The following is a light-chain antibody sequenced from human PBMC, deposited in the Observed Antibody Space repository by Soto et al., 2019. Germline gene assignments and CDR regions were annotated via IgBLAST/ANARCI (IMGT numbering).Light chain of an antibody. V-gene: IGLV2-8*01. CDR2: EVT. Sequence: QSALTQPPSASGSPGQSVTISCTGTSSDVGAYKYVSWYQQYPGKAPKLMIYEVTKWPSGVPDRFSGSKSDNTASLTVSGLQAEDEADYYCTSYVGNDIWVFGGGTKVTVL. CDR1: SSDVGAYKY. J-gene: IGLJ3*02. CDR3: TSYVGNDIWV.